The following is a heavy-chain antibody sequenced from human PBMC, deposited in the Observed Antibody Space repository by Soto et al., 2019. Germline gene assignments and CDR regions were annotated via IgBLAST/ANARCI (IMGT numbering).Heavy chain of an antibody. CDR1: GFPFSDHY. CDR2: TRNKANSYTT. CDR3: ASGGSSLNFDS. Sequence: SGGSLRLSCAASGFPFSDHYMDWVRQAPGKGLEWVGRTRNKANSYTTEYAASVKGRFTISRDDSKNSLYLQMNSLKTEDTAVYYCASGGSSLNFDSWGQGTLVTVSS. V-gene: IGHV3-72*01. J-gene: IGHJ4*02. D-gene: IGHD6-6*01.